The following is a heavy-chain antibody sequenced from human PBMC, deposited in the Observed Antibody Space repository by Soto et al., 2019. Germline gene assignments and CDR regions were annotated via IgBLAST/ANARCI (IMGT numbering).Heavy chain of an antibody. CDR1: GGSFSGYY. V-gene: IGHV4-34*01. Sequence: SETLSLTCAVYGGSFSGYYWSWIRQPPGKGLEWIGEINHSGSTNYNPSLKSRVTISVDKSKNQFSLKLSPVTAADTAVYYCARVKAAAAGPGNWFDPWGQGTLVTVSS. D-gene: IGHD6-13*01. CDR3: ARVKAAAAGPGNWFDP. CDR2: INHSGST. J-gene: IGHJ5*02.